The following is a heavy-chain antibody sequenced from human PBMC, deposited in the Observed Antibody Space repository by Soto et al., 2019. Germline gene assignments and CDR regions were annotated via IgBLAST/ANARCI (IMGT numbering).Heavy chain of an antibody. CDR3: ARVSLPITGTTGWFDP. CDR1: GGTFSSYA. Sequence: QVQLVQSGAEVKKPGSSVKVSCKASGGTFSSYAISWVRQAPVQGLEWMGGIIPIFGTANYAQKFQGRVTITADESTSKAYMELSRLRSEDTAVYYCARVSLPITGTTGWFDPWGQGTLVTVSS. V-gene: IGHV1-69*01. D-gene: IGHD1-7*01. J-gene: IGHJ5*02. CDR2: IIPIFGTA.